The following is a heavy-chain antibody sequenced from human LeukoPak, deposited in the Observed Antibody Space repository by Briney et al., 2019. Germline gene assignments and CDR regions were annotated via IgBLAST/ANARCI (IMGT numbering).Heavy chain of an antibody. J-gene: IGHJ4*02. V-gene: IGHV1-2*02. CDR2: IYPNSGGT. CDR1: GYTFSGYY. D-gene: IGHD4-17*01. Sequence: ASVKVSCKASGYTFSGYYIHWVRQAPGQGLEWMGWIYPNSGGTSYAQKFQGRVTMTRDTSINTAYMELSRLRSDDMAVYYCARQTTHYYFDYWGQGTLVTVSS. CDR3: ARQTTHYYFDY.